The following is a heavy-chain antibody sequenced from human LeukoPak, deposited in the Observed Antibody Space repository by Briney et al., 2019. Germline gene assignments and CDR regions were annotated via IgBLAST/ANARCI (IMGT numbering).Heavy chain of an antibody. J-gene: IGHJ4*02. Sequence: PSETLSLTCAVYGGSFSGYYWSWIRQPPGKGLEWIGEINHSGSTNYNPSLKSRVTISVDTSQNQFSLKLSSVTAADTAVYYCARDRALGSGKYYFDYWGQGTLVTVSA. CDR2: INHSGST. CDR3: ARDRALGSGKYYFDY. V-gene: IGHV4-34*01. D-gene: IGHD3-16*01. CDR1: GGSFSGYY.